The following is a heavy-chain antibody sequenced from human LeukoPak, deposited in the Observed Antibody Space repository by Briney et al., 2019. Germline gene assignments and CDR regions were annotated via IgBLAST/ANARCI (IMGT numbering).Heavy chain of an antibody. Sequence: GGSLRLSCAASGFTFSTYDMHWVRQAPGKGLEWVAFLRYDGSSKYYADSVKGRFTISRDNSRNTLYLQMNSLRAEDTAVYYCAKDVVNCGSTSCYFYYYMDVRGKGTTVTVSS. J-gene: IGHJ6*03. CDR2: LRYDGSSK. D-gene: IGHD2-2*01. CDR1: GFTFSTYD. V-gene: IGHV3-30*02. CDR3: AKDVVNCGSTSCYFYYYMDV.